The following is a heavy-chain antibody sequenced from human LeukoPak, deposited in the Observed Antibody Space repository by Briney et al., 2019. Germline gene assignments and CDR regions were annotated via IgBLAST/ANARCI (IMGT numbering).Heavy chain of an antibody. CDR2: MNPNSGNT. Sequence: AASVKVSCKASGYTFTSYDINWVRQATGQGLEWMGWMNPNSGNTGYAQKFQGRVTMTRNTSISTAYMELSSLRSEDTAVYYCARGGPHGSGSWFRTLRLYYYYMDVWGKGTTVTISS. V-gene: IGHV1-8*01. D-gene: IGHD3-10*01. J-gene: IGHJ6*03. CDR1: GYTFTSYD. CDR3: ARGGPHGSGSWFRTLRLYYYYMDV.